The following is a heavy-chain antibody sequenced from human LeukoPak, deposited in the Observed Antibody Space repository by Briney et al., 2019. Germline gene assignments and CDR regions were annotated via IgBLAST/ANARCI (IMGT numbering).Heavy chain of an antibody. D-gene: IGHD5-18*01. J-gene: IGHJ4*02. CDR1: GGSISTSNYY. CDR2: IYHSGST. V-gene: IGHV4-39*07. Sequence: SETLSLTCTVSGGSISTSNYYWGWIRQPPGKGLEWIGSIYHSGSTYYNPSLKSRVTISVDTSKNQFSLKLSSVTAADTAVYYCARGDSYGSSFDYWGQGTLVTVSS. CDR3: ARGDSYGSSFDY.